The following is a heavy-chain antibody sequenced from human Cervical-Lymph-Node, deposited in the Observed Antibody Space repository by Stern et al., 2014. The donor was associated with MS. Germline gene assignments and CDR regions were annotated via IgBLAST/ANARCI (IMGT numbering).Heavy chain of an antibody. CDR1: GFPFDDFA. D-gene: IGHD5-24*01. CDR2: ISWHRGTT. J-gene: IGHJ6*02. Sequence: EVQLVESGGGWAQPGGSPRLSCAATGFPFDDFALHWGRQAPGKGLVGVAGISWHRGTTCYADSVKGRFTITGDNVKDSLFLQRSSLRPEDTALYYCVKGDGYSDWGADHYDMDAWGQGTTVTVAS. CDR3: VKGDGYSDWGADHYDMDA. V-gene: IGHV3-9*01.